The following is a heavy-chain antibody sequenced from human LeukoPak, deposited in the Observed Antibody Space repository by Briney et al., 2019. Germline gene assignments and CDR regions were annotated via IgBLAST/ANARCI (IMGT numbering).Heavy chain of an antibody. CDR1: GGSISSGGYY. CDR3: ARDPDGGNSFDY. V-gene: IGHV4-31*03. Sequence: KSSQTLSLTCTVSGGSISSGGYYWSWIRQHPGKGLEWIGYIYYSGSTYYNPSLKSRVTISVDTSKNQFSLKLSSVTAADTAVYHCARDPDGGNSFDYWGQGTLVTVSS. D-gene: IGHD4-23*01. J-gene: IGHJ4*02. CDR2: IYYSGST.